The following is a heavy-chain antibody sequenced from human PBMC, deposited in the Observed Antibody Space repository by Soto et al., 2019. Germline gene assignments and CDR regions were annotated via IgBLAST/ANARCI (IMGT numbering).Heavy chain of an antibody. CDR1: CYTFTSYG. J-gene: IGHJ4*02. D-gene: IGHD2-2*01. CDR3: ARTCSSTSCYEGLWNFDY. Sequence: ASVKVSCKASCYTFTSYGISWVRQAPGQGLEWMGWISAYNGNTNYAQKLQGRVTMTTDTSTSTAYMELSSLRSEDTAVYYCARTCSSTSCYEGLWNFDYWGQGTLVTVSS. CDR2: ISAYNGNT. V-gene: IGHV1-18*01.